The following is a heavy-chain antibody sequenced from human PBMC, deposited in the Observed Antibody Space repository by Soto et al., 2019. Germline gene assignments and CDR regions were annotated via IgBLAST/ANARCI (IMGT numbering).Heavy chain of an antibody. J-gene: IGHJ2*01. V-gene: IGHV4-31*03. CDR1: GGSISSGGYY. CDR2: IYYSGST. CDR3: ARLPTYCGGDCYWYFDL. Sequence: PSETLSLTCTVSGGSISSGGYYWSWIRQHPGKGLEWIGYIYYSGSTYYNPSLKSRVTISVDTSKNQFSLKLSSVTAADTAVYYCARLPTYCGGDCYWYFDLWGRGTLVTVS. D-gene: IGHD2-21*02.